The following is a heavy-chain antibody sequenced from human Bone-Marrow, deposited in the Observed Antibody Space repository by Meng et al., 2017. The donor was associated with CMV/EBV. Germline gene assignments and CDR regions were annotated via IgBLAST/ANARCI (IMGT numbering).Heavy chain of an antibody. J-gene: IGHJ6*02. D-gene: IGHD6-13*01. Sequence: GGSLRLSCAASGFTFSGSAMHWVRQASGKGLEWVGRIRSKANSYATAYAASVKGRFTISRDDSKNTAYLQMNSLKTEDTAVYYCASLDPSGGSSSPFWYYYYGMDVWGQGTTVTVSS. CDR2: IRSKANSYAT. V-gene: IGHV3-73*01. CDR1: GFTFSGSA. CDR3: ASLDPSGGSSSPFWYYYYGMDV.